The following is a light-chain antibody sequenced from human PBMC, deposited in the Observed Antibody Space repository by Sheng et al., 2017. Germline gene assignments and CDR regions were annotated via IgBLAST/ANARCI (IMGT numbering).Light chain of an antibody. CDR3: QQVNRYPFT. Sequence: DIQLAQSPSFLSASVGDRVTITCRASQDITSYLAWYQHKPGKAPMLLIYAASSLQSGVPHRGSAAVDLGQSSLSTISSLQPEDFATYYCQQVNRYPFTFGPGTKVDIK. CDR1: QDITSY. CDR2: AAS. V-gene: IGKV1-9*01. J-gene: IGKJ3*01.